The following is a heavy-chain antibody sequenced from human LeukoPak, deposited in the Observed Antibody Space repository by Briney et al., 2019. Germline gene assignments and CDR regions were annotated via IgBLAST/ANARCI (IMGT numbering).Heavy chain of an antibody. V-gene: IGHV3-21*04. Sequence: GGSLRLSCAASGFTFNSHSMNWVRQAPGKGLEWVSSISSSSNYKYYADSVKGRFTISRDNAKNSLYLQMNSLGPEDTAVYYCATWGDFYGSAFDLWGRGTLVTVSS. CDR2: ISSSSNYK. CDR1: GFTFNSHS. J-gene: IGHJ2*01. CDR3: ATWGDFYGSAFDL. D-gene: IGHD3-10*01.